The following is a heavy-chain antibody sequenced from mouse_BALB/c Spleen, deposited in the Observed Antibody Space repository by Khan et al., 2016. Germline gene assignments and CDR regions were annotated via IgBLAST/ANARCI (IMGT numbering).Heavy chain of an antibody. V-gene: IGHV3-2*02. J-gene: IGHJ3*01. CDR2: IDSSGST. CDR3: STTVYLFVY. D-gene: IGHD2-3*01. Sequence: EVQLQESGPGLVKPSQSLSLTCAVTGYSITSDDAWNGIRQLPGKKLEGVAYIDSSGSTTYNPSLKSRVSITRDTSKNQIFLQLNSVTTEDAATYYFSTTVYLFVYWGQGTRVTVSA. CDR1: GYSITSDDA.